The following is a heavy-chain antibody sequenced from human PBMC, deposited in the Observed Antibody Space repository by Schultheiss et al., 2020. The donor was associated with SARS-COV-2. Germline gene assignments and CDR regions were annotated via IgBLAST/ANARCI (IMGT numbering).Heavy chain of an antibody. CDR1: GFTVSSNY. Sequence: GGSLRLSCAASGFTVSSNYMSWVRQAPGKGLEWVSAISGSGGSTYYADSVKGRFTISRDNSKNTLYLQMNSLRAEDTAVYYCAREDIVVVDGMDVWGQGTTVTVSS. CDR2: ISGSGGST. D-gene: IGHD2-2*01. CDR3: AREDIVVVDGMDV. V-gene: IGHV3-23*01. J-gene: IGHJ6*02.